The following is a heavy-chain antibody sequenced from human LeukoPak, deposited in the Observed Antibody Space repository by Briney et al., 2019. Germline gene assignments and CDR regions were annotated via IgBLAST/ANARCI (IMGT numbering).Heavy chain of an antibody. CDR2: IYYSGST. CDR3: ARHTTTPDSYLAY. Sequence: SETLSLTCTASGGSISSYYWSWIRQPPGKGLEWIGYIYYSGSTNYNPSLKSRVTISVDTSKNQFSLKLSSVTAADTAVYYCARHTTTPDSYLAYWGQGTLVTVSS. V-gene: IGHV4-59*01. D-gene: IGHD1-1*01. CDR1: GGSISSYY. J-gene: IGHJ4*02.